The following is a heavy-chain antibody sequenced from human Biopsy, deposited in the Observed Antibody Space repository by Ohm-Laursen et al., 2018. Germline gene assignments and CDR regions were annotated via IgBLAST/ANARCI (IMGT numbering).Heavy chain of an antibody. CDR1: GFTFNNYG. V-gene: IGHV4-34*01. J-gene: IGHJ6*02. CDR2: INQSGST. Sequence: LRLSCSASGFTFNNYGMQWIRQPPGKGLEWIGEINQSGSTKYNPSLKRRATLSADSSNSQFSLRLTSVTAADTAIYYCARGSGYFKLDVWGQGTTVTVSS. CDR3: ARGSGYFKLDV. D-gene: IGHD5-12*01.